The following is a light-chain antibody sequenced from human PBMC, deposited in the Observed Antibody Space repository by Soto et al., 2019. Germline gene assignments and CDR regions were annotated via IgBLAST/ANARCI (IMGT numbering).Light chain of an antibody. V-gene: IGLV2-23*02. CDR2: EVS. J-gene: IGLJ1*01. CDR1: SSDVGSYNL. Sequence: QSVPTQPASVSGSPGQSITISCTGTSSDVGSYNLVSWYQQHPGKAPKLMIYEVSKRPSGVSYRFSGSKSGNTASLTISGLQAEDQADFYCCSYAGSSTLGVFGTGTKVTVL. CDR3: CSYAGSSTLGV.